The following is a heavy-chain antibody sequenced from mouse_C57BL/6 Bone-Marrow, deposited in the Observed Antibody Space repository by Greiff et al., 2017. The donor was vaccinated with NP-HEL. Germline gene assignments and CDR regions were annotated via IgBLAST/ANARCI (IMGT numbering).Heavy chain of an antibody. V-gene: IGHV1-81*01. Sequence: VQLVESGAELARPGASVKLSCKASGYTFTSYGISWVKQRTGQGLEWIGEIDPRSGNTYYNEKFKGKATLTADKSSSTAYMELRSLTSEDSAVGVITTDYWGQGTTLTVSS. D-gene: IGHD1-1*01. J-gene: IGHJ2*01. CDR3: TTDY. CDR1: GYTFTSYG. CDR2: IDPRSGNT.